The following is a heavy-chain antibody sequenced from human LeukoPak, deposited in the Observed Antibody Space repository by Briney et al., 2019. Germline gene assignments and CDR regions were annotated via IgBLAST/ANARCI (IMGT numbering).Heavy chain of an antibody. CDR1: GGSISSYY. CDR3: ARDQHLGDYIWGSYRWGYFDL. V-gene: IGHV4-59*01. D-gene: IGHD3-16*02. CDR2: IYYSGST. J-gene: IGHJ2*01. Sequence: SETLSLTCTAPGGSISSYYWSWIRQPPGKGLEWIGYIYYSGSTNYNPSLKSRVTISVDTSKNQFSLKLSSVTAADTAVYYCARDQHLGDYIWGSYRWGYFDLWGRGTLVTVSS.